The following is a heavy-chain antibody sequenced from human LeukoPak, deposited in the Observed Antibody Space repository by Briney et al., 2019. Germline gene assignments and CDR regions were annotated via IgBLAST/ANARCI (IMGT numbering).Heavy chain of an antibody. Sequence: GGSLRLSCAASGFTVSSSNYMNWVRQAPGKGLEWVSGIYTGGTTYYTDSVKGRFTISRDNSKNTLYLQMDSLKAEDTSVYYCAKRFCTSGGCSDFDYWGQGTLVTVSS. CDR3: AKRFCTSGGCSDFDY. J-gene: IGHJ4*02. V-gene: IGHV3-53*01. CDR1: GFTVSSSNY. D-gene: IGHD2-15*01. CDR2: IYTGGTT.